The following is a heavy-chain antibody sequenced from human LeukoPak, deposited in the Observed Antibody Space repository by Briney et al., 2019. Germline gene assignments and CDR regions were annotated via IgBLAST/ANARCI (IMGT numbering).Heavy chain of an antibody. CDR2: ISSSSSYI. J-gene: IGHJ6*02. CDR3: ARFFSYYYYYGMDV. Sequence: PGGSLRLSCAASGFTFSSYSMNWVRQAPGKGLEWVSSISSSSSYIYYADSVKGRFTISRDNAKNSLYLQMNSLRAEDTAVYYCARFFSYYYYYGMDVWGQGTTVTVSS. CDR1: GFTFSSYS. V-gene: IGHV3-21*01.